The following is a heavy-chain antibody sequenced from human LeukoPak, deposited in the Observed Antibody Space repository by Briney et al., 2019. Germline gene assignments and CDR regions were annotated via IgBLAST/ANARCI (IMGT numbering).Heavy chain of an antibody. D-gene: IGHD2-15*01. V-gene: IGHV6-1*01. CDR3: ARVSCSGGSCYSDFDY. J-gene: IGHJ4*02. CDR2: TYYRSKWYN. CDR1: GDSVCSNSAA. Sequence: SQTLSLTCAISGDSVCSNSAAWNWIRQSPSRGLEWLGRTYYRSKWYNDYAVSVKSRITINPDTSKKQFSLQLNSVTPEDTAVYYCARVSCSGGSCYSDFDYWGQGTRVTVSS.